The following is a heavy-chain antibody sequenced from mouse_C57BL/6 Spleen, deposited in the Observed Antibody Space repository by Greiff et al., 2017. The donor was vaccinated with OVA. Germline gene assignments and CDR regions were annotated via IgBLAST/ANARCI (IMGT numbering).Heavy chain of an antibody. D-gene: IGHD2-5*01. CDR2: IYPGDGDT. J-gene: IGHJ3*01. CDR1: GYAFSSSW. V-gene: IGHV1-82*01. CDR3: AGESTYSNYDGWFAY. Sequence: VQLQQSGPELVKPGASVKISCKASGYAFSSSWMNWVKQRPGKGLEWIGRIYPGDGDTNYNGKFKGKATLTADKSSSTAYMQLSSLTSEDSAVYFCAGESTYSNYDGWFAYWGQGTLVTVSA.